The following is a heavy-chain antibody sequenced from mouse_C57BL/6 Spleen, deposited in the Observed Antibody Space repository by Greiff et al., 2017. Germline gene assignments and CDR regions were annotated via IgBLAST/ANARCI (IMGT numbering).Heavy chain of an antibody. D-gene: IGHD1-1*01. Sequence: QVQLQQPGAELVMPGASVKLSCKASGYTFTSYWMHWVKQRPGQGLEWIGEIDPSDSYTNYNQKFKGKSTLTVDKSSSTAYMQLSILTSEDSAVYYCARPTVVDYAMDYWGQGTSVTVSS. CDR3: ARPTVVDYAMDY. J-gene: IGHJ4*01. V-gene: IGHV1-69*01. CDR1: GYTFTSYW. CDR2: IDPSDSYT.